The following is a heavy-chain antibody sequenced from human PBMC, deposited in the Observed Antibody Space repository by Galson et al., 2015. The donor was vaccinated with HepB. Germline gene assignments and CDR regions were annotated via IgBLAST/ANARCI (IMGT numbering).Heavy chain of an antibody. CDR1: GYTFSTYS. Sequence: SVKVSCKASGYTFSTYSITWVRQAPGQGLEWMGWISGYNGNTKYAQKLLGRVTMTTDTSTNTVYMELRSLTSDDTAVYYCARDTSYSDNSLSYWGQGTLVTVSS. CDR3: ARDTSYSDNSLSY. J-gene: IGHJ1*01. D-gene: IGHD4-17*01. CDR2: ISGYNGNT. V-gene: IGHV1-18*01.